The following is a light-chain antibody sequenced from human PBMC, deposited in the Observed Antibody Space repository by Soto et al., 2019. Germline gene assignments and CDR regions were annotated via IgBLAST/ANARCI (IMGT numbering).Light chain of an antibody. Sequence: DIQMTQSPSTMSASVGDRVIITCRASQSISSWLAWYQQKPGKAPKLLIYDASSLESGVPSRFSGSGSGTEFTLTISILQPDDFATYYCQQYNSYWTFGQGTKVEIK. CDR1: QSISSW. CDR3: QQYNSYWT. J-gene: IGKJ1*01. V-gene: IGKV1-5*01. CDR2: DAS.